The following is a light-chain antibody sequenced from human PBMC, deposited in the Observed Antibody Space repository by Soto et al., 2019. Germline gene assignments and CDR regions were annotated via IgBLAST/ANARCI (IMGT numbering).Light chain of an antibody. Sequence: LTQPASVSRSPGQSITIACAGTSSDIGRYDMVSWYQQHPGKVPKLLIYDVSIRPSGVSDRFSGSRSGNTASLTISGLQPEDEADYYSTSYTSKNTHVFGSGTMVTVL. J-gene: IGLJ1*01. CDR2: DVS. CDR1: SSDIGRYDM. CDR3: TSYTSKNTHV. V-gene: IGLV2-14*02.